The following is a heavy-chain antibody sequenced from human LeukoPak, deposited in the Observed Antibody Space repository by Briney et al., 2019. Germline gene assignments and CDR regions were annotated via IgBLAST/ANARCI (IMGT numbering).Heavy chain of an antibody. V-gene: IGHV4-39*01. CDR3: ARGGTGYCTSSICYFDY. CDR2: IYYSGST. CDR1: GGSISSSSYY. J-gene: IGHJ4*02. D-gene: IGHD2-2*01. Sequence: PSETLSLTCTVSGGSISSSSYYWGWIRQPPGKGLEWIGSIYYSGSTYYNPSLKSRVTISVDTSKNQFSLKLSSVTAADTAVYYCARGGTGYCTSSICYFDYWGPGIQVTVSS.